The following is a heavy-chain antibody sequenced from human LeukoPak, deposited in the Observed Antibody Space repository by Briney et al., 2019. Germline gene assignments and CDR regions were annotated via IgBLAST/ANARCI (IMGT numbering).Heavy chain of an antibody. CDR2: MNQDGSKT. CDR1: GFTFATPW. V-gene: IGHV3-7*01. CDR3: TRDPSHGALDI. Sequence: GGSLRLSCAASGFTFATPWMTWVRQAPGKGLGWVALMNQDGSKTLFVDSVKGRFAISRDNGKNSLYLQMDSLRAEDTAVYFCTRDPSHGALDIWGQGTTDTVSS. J-gene: IGHJ3*02.